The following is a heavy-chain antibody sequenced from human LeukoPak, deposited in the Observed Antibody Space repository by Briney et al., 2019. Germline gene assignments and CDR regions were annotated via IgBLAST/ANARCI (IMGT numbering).Heavy chain of an antibody. Sequence: ASVKVSCKASGYTFTGYYMHWVRQAPGKGLEWMGGFDPEDGETIYAQKFQGRVTMTEDTSTDTAYMELSSLRSEDTAVYYCATHYDILTGYRYWGQGTLVTVSS. D-gene: IGHD3-9*01. CDR3: ATHYDILTGYRY. CDR2: FDPEDGET. J-gene: IGHJ4*02. CDR1: GYTFTGYY. V-gene: IGHV1-24*01.